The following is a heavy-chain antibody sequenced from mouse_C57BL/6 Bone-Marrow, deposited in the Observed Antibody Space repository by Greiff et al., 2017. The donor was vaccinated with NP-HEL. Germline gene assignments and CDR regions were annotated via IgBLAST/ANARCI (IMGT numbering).Heavy chain of an antibody. J-gene: IGHJ3*01. V-gene: IGHV1-47*01. D-gene: IGHD2-4*01. CDR1: GYTFTTYP. CDR2: FHPYNDDT. CDR3: ARERDLGLRQFAY. Sequence: VKLVESGAELVKPGASVKMSCKASGYTFTTYPIEWMKQNHGKSLEWIGNFHPYNDDTKYNEKFKGKATLTVEKSSSTVYLELSRLTSDDSAVYYCARERDLGLRQFAYWGQGTLVTVSA.